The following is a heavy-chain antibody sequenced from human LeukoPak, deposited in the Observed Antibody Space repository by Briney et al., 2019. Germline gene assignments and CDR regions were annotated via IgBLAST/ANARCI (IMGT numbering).Heavy chain of an antibody. CDR3: AREHYYDSLDY. D-gene: IGHD3-22*01. CDR2: IIPILGIA. CDR1: GGTFSSYA. J-gene: IGHJ4*02. V-gene: IGHV1-69*04. Sequence: SVKVSCKASGGTFSSYAISWVRQAPGQGLEWMGRIIPILGIANYAQKFQGRVTITADKSTSTAYMELSSLRSEDTAVHYCAREHYYDSLDYWGQGTLVTVSS.